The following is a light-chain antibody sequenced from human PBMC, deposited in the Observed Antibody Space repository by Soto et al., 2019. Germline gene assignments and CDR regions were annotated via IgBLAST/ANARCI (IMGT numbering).Light chain of an antibody. CDR1: GTDVGQYNY. V-gene: IGLV1-44*01. CDR2: SNN. Sequence: QSVLTQPPSAPGSPGQSVTISCTGAGTDVGQYNYVSWYQQHPGKAPKLLIYSNNQRPSAVPDRFSGSKPGTSASLAISGLQSEDEADYYCAAWDDSLNGYVFGTGTKVTVL. J-gene: IGLJ1*01. CDR3: AAWDDSLNGYV.